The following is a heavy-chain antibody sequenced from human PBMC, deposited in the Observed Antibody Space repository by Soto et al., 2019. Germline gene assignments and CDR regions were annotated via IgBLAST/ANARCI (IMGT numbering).Heavy chain of an antibody. CDR3: ARLESALCIANSCLTC. J-gene: IGHJ4*02. V-gene: IGHV4-39*01. CDR2: LLYGGSA. Sequence: SQNLPLPWTVSASSIGNVVQSCGSFRQPPGKWLEWIGSLLYGGSASYNPSRKSRATISIDTSKNQLSMKLNSVTAGDTAVYHCARLESALCIANSCLTCWGPGTLVT. D-gene: IGHD2-2*01. CDR1: ASSIGNVVQS.